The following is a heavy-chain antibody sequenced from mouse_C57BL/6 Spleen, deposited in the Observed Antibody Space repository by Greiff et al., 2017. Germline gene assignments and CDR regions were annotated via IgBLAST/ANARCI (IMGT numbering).Heavy chain of an antibody. J-gene: IGHJ4*01. CDR3: AREGLDYAMDY. CDR1: GYSITRGYY. CDR2: ISYDGSN. Sequence: EVKLQESGPGLVKPSQSLSLTCSVTGYSITRGYYWNWIRQFPGNKLEWMGYISYDGSNNYNPSLKNRISITRDTSKNQFFLKLNSVTTEDTATYYCAREGLDYAMDYWGQGTSVTVSS. D-gene: IGHD2-4*01. V-gene: IGHV3-6*01.